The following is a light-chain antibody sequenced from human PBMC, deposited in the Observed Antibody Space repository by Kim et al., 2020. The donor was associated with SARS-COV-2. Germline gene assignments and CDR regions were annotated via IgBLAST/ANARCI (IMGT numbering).Light chain of an antibody. CDR2: DAS. J-gene: IGKJ5*01. CDR1: QSVWTH. V-gene: IGKV3-11*01. Sequence: PGERATLSCRASQSVWTHLAWYQQKPGQAPRLLIYDASNRATGIPARFSGSGSETDFTLTISSLGPEDSAVYYCQQRRASITFGQGTRLEIK. CDR3: QQRRASIT.